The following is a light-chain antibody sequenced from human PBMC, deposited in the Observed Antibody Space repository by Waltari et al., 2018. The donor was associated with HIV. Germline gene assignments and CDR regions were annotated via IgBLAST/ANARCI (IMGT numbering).Light chain of an antibody. CDR3: QTWGIGFQV. CDR1: SGHTNYA. Sequence: QLVLTQSPSASASLAASFTPTCTLSSGHTNYAISSHPQQPEKGPRYLMTVKSDGSHSKGDGIPDRFSGSSSGAERYLTISSLQSEDEADYYCQTWGIGFQVFGGGTKLTVL. CDR2: VKSDGSH. V-gene: IGLV4-69*02. J-gene: IGLJ3*02.